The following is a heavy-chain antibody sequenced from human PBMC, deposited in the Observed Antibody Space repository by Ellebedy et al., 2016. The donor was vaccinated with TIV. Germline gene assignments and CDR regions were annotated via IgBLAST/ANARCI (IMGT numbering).Heavy chain of an antibody. CDR2: ISYSGST. Sequence: MPSETLSLTCTVPGDSITSYFWSWIRQSPGKGLEWIGYISYSGSTKYNPSLNSRVSISLDTSKSQFSLKLSSVTAADTASYDCARDSSSNRFWLWGPGTLVSVSS. D-gene: IGHD6-13*01. CDR3: ARDSSSNRFWL. V-gene: IGHV4-59*01. CDR1: GDSITSYF. J-gene: IGHJ2*01.